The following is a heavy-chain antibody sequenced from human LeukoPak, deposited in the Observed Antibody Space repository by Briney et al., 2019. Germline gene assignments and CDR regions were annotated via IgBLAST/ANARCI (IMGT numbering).Heavy chain of an antibody. CDR3: TTYRSGHY. Sequence: GGSLRLSCEASGFTFSGSDIHWVRQASGKGLEWVGRITTKASNYATAYGASVKGRFTISRDDSENTAYLRMNSLKTEDTAVYYCTTYRSGHYWGQGTLVTVSS. CDR1: GFTFSGSD. D-gene: IGHD6-19*01. V-gene: IGHV3-73*01. CDR2: ITTKASNYAT. J-gene: IGHJ4*02.